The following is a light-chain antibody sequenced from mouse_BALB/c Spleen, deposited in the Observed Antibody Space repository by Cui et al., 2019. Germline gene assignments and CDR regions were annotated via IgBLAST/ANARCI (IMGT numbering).Light chain of an antibody. CDR3: QQWSSNPPT. J-gene: IGKJ5*01. V-gene: IGKV4-59*01. CDR2: DTT. CDR1: SSVSY. Sequence: QIVFPHSPAIMSASPGEKVTMTCSASSSVSYMHWYQQKSGTSPKRWIYDTTKLASGVHARFSGSGSGTSYSLTISSMEAEDAATYYCQQWSSNPPTFGAGTKLELK.